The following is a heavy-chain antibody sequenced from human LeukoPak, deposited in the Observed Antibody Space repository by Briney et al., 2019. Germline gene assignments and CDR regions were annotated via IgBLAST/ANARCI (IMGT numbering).Heavy chain of an antibody. D-gene: IGHD3-22*01. V-gene: IGHV3-74*01. J-gene: IGHJ4*02. CDR3: ARGHYYDSSAYPGGY. CDR1: GFTFSSYW. CDR2: INSDGSST. Sequence: GGSLRLSCAASGFTFSSYWMHWVRQAPGKGLVWVSRINSDGSSTSYADSVKGRFTISRDNAKNTLYLQMNSLRAEDTAVYYCARGHYYDSSAYPGGYWGQGTLVTVSS.